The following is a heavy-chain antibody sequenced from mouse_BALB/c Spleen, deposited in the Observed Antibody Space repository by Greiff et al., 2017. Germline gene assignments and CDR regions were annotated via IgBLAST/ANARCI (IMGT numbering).Heavy chain of an antibody. CDR3: ARKGYGNYGAMDY. CDR1: GFSLTSYG. Sequence: VHLVESGPGLVQPSQSLSITCTVSGFSLTSYGVHWVRQSPGKGLEWLGVIWSGGSTDYNAAFISRLSISKDNSKSQVFFKMNSLQANDTAIYYCARKGYGNYGAMDYWGQGTSVTVSS. J-gene: IGHJ4*01. V-gene: IGHV2-2*02. D-gene: IGHD2-10*02. CDR2: IWSGGST.